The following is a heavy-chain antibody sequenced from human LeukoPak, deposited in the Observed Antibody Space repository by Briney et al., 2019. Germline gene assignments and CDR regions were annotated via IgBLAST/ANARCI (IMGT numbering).Heavy chain of an antibody. Sequence: GEALKISCKGSGYSFTSYWIGWGRPMPGKGVEWMGIIYPGESDTRYSPSFEGQVTISADKSISTAYLQWSSLKASDTAMYYCARQDCSSTSCYHIGDYWGQGTLVTVSS. CDR3: ARQDCSSTSCYHIGDY. D-gene: IGHD2-2*01. CDR2: IYPGESDT. V-gene: IGHV5-51*01. CDR1: GYSFTSYW. J-gene: IGHJ4*02.